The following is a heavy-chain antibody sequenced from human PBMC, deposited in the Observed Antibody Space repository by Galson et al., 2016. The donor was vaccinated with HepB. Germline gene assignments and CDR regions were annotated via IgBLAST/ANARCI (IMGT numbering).Heavy chain of an antibody. CDR2: ISADNGNT. V-gene: IGHV1-18*01. CDR1: GYTFTKYG. CDR3: VRVQGAIYGVVIGDFDS. J-gene: IGHJ4*02. Sequence: SVKVSCKASGYTFTKYGISWVRQAPGQGLEWMGWISADNGNTNYAQKFLGRVTMTTDTSTSTAYMDLRSLRSDDTAVFYCVRVQGAIYGVVIGDFDSWGQGTLVTVSS. D-gene: IGHD3-3*01.